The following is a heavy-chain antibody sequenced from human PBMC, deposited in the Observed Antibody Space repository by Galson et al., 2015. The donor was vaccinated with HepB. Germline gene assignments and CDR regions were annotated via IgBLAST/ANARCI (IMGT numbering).Heavy chain of an antibody. CDR2: ISPNSGDT. CDR1: GYTFTGYY. V-gene: IGHV1-2*02. Sequence: SVKVSCKASGYTFTGYYMHWARQATGQGPEWMGWISPNSGDTRSAQKFQGRITMTRDTSISTVYMELSRLTSDDTAVYFCARDNPSYGDYAGGAFDLWGQGTRVTASS. D-gene: IGHD4-17*01. CDR3: ARDNPSYGDYAGGAFDL. J-gene: IGHJ3*01.